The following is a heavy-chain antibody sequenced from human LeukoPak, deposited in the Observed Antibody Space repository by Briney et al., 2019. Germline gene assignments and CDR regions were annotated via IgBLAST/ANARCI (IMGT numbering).Heavy chain of an antibody. D-gene: IGHD1-26*01. CDR2: IYYSGST. Sequence: SETLSLTRTVSGGSISSYYWSWIRQPPGKGLEWIGYIYYSGSTNYNPSLKSRVTISVDTSKNQFSLKLSSVTAADTAVYYCARDRDSGSYHYFDYWGQGTLVTVPS. CDR3: ARDRDSGSYHYFDY. V-gene: IGHV4-59*01. CDR1: GGSISSYY. J-gene: IGHJ4*02.